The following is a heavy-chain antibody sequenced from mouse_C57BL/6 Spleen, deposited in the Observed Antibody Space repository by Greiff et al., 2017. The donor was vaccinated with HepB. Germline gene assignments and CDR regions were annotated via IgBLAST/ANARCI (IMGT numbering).Heavy chain of an antibody. Sequence: QVQLKESGPELVKPGASVKISCKASGYAFSSSWMNWVKQRPGKGLEWIGRIYPGDGDTNYNGKFKGKATLTADKSSSTAYMQLSSLTSEDSAVYVCASSYDYDGFAYWGQGTLVTVSA. D-gene: IGHD2-4*01. CDR2: IYPGDGDT. CDR1: GYAFSSSW. CDR3: ASSYDYDGFAY. V-gene: IGHV1-82*01. J-gene: IGHJ3*01.